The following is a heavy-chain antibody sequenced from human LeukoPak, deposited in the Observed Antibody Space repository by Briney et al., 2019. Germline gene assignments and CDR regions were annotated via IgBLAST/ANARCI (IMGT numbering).Heavy chain of an antibody. D-gene: IGHD3-10*01. CDR3: AKGNMVRGVIYGMDV. CDR2: ISGSGGST. CDR1: GFTFSSYA. J-gene: IGHJ6*02. Sequence: GGSLRLSCAASGFTFSSYAMSRVRQAPGKGLEWVSAISGSGGSTYYADSVKGRFTISRDNSKNTLYLQMNSLRAEDTAVYYCAKGNMVRGVIYGMDVWDQGTTVTVSS. V-gene: IGHV3-23*01.